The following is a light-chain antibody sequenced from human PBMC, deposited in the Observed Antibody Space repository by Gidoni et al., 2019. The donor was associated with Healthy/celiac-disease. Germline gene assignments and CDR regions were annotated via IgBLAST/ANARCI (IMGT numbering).Light chain of an antibody. CDR2: GAS. CDR1: QSVSSN. CDR3: QQYNNWPPVT. J-gene: IGKJ2*01. Sequence: EIAMTQSPATLSVSPGERATLSCRASQSVSSNLAWYQQKPGQAPRLLIYGASTRATGIPARFSGSGSGTEFTLTISSLQSEDFAVYYCQQYNNWPPVTFXXXTKLEIK. V-gene: IGKV3-15*01.